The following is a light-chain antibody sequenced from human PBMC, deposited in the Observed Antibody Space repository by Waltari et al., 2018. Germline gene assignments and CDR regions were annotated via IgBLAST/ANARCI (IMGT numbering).Light chain of an antibody. Sequence: SYELTQPPSVSVSPGQTARITCPAATSPTQYAFWYQQKPGQAPVLVIYKDSERPSGIPERFSGSSSGTTVTLTISGAQAEDEADYYCQASDTSGSYPVFGGGTKLTVL. CDR3: QASDTSGSYPV. CDR1: TSPTQY. J-gene: IGLJ2*01. CDR2: KDS. V-gene: IGLV3-25*03.